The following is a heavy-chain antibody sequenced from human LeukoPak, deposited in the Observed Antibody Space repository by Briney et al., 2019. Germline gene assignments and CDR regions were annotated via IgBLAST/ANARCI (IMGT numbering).Heavy chain of an antibody. D-gene: IGHD3-9*01. CDR2: IWYDGSNK. J-gene: IGHJ3*02. CDR3: ARAGRYDILTGPSNI. Sequence: PGRSLRLSCAASGFTFSSYGMHWVRQAPGKGLEWVAVIWYDGSNKYYADSVKGRFPISRDNSKNTLYLQMNSLRAEDTAVYYCARAGRYDILTGPSNIWGQGTMVTVSS. V-gene: IGHV3-33*01. CDR1: GFTFSSYG.